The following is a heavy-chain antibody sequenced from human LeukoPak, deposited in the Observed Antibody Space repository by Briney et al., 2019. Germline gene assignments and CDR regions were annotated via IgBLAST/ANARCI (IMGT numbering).Heavy chain of an antibody. CDR3: ARVSDSSATFDY. J-gene: IGHJ4*02. V-gene: IGHV4-39*07. D-gene: IGHD3-22*01. CDR1: GGSISSSSYY. CDR2: IYYSGST. Sequence: PSETLSLTCTVSGGSISSSSYYWGWIRQPPGKGLEWIGSIYYSGSTYYNPSLKSRVTISVDTSKNQFSLKLSSVPAADTAVYYCARVSDSSATFDYWGQGTLVTVSS.